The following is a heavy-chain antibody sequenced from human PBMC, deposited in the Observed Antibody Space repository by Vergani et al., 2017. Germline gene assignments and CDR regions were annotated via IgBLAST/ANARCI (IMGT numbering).Heavy chain of an antibody. CDR1: GFTFDDYA. V-gene: IGHV3-9*01. CDR3: AKDMDFGVEEGAFDI. CDR2: ISWNSGSI. D-gene: IGHD3-3*01. Sequence: EVQLVESGGGLVKPGGSLRLSCAASGFTFDDYAMHWVRQAPGKGLEWVSGISWNSGSIGYADSVKGRFTISRDNAKNSLYLQMNSLRAEDTALYYCAKDMDFGVEEGAFDIWGQGTMVTVSS. J-gene: IGHJ3*02.